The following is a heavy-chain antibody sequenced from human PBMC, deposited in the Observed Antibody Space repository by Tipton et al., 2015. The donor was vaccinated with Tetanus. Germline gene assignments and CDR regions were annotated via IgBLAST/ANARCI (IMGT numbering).Heavy chain of an antibody. CDR2: ISGNDGNK. V-gene: IGHV3-9*01. CDR1: GFTFHDYA. CDR3: ARAVRGRDVFDV. D-gene: IGHD3-10*01. Sequence: SLRLSCAASGFTFHDYAIHWVRQVPGKGLEWVAAISGNDGNKVYADPVRGRFTISRDNAKNSLSVQMDSLRPEDTALYYCARAVRGRDVFDVWGQGTVVIVSS. J-gene: IGHJ3*01.